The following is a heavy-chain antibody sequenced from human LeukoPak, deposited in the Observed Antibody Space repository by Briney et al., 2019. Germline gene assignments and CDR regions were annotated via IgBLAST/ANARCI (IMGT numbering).Heavy chain of an antibody. CDR1: GYTFTSYG. Sequence: ASVKVSCKASGYTFTSYGISWVRQAPGQGLEWMGWISAYNGNTNYAQKLQGRVTMTTDTSTSTAYMELRSLRSDDTAVYYCAREGSSGYYCDYFDYWGQGTLVTVSS. CDR2: ISAYNGNT. V-gene: IGHV1-18*01. J-gene: IGHJ4*02. CDR3: AREGSSGYYCDYFDY. D-gene: IGHD3-22*01.